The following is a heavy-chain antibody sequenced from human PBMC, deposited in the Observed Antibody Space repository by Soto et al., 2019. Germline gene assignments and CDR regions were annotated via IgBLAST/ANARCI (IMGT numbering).Heavy chain of an antibody. J-gene: IGHJ6*03. CDR3: ARAPGIAAAGPDYYYYMDV. CDR1: GGTFSSYT. CDR2: IIPILGIA. V-gene: IGHV1-69*02. Sequence: ASVKVSCKASGGTFSSYTISWVRQAPGQGLEWMGRIIPILGIANYAQKFQGRVTITADKSTSTAYMELSSLRSEDTAVYYCARAPGIAAAGPDYYYYMDVWGKGTTVTVSS. D-gene: IGHD6-13*01.